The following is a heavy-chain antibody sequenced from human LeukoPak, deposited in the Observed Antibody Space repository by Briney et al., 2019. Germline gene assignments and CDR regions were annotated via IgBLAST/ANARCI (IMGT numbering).Heavy chain of an antibody. D-gene: IGHD3-16*01. Sequence: ASVTVSCKTSEYTFTGYYIHWVRQAPGQGLEWMAWINPNTGGTNYAQKFQGRVTLTRDTSISTAYMELSSLRSDDTAMYYCATAYHGAYCSDYWGQGTLVTVSS. V-gene: IGHV1-2*02. CDR1: EYTFTGYY. CDR2: INPNTGGT. CDR3: ATAYHGAYCSDY. J-gene: IGHJ4*02.